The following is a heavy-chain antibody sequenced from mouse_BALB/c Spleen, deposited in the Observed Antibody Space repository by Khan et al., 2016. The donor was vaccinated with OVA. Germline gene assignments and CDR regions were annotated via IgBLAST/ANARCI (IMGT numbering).Heavy chain of an antibody. V-gene: IGHV1-7*01. J-gene: IGHJ2*01. CDR2: INPSTGYT. CDR1: GYTFINYW. Sequence: QVQLQQSGAELAKPGASVKMSCKASGYTFINYWILWVKQRPGQGLEWIGYINPSTGYTAYNQNFKDKATLTADKSSSTAYIKLSSLASEYAAVYYCARSVLRWDVDYWGQGTTLTVSS. D-gene: IGHD1-1*01. CDR3: ARSVLRWDVDY.